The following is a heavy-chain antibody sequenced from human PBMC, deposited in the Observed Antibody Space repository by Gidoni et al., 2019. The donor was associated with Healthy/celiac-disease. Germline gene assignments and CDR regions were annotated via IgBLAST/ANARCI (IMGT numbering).Heavy chain of an antibody. J-gene: IGHJ5*02. Sequence: QVQLQEAGPGLVKPSETLSLTCPVSGCSISSYYWSWIPPPAGKGLVWIGRIYSSGSTHYNPSLKSRVTMSVDTSKNQFSLKLSSVTAADTAVYYCAKVRGDWFDPWGQGTLVTVSS. CDR3: AKVRGDWFDP. V-gene: IGHV4-4*07. CDR1: GCSISSYY. D-gene: IGHD3-10*01. CDR2: IYSSGST.